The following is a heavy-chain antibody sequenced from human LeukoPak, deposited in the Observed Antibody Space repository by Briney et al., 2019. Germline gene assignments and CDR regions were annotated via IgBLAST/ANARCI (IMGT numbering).Heavy chain of an antibody. V-gene: IGHV4-39*01. CDR2: IYYSGST. CDR1: GGSISSSSYY. J-gene: IGHJ5*02. CDR3: AGRGYCSSTSCYEYWFDP. D-gene: IGHD2-2*01. Sequence: SETLSLTCTVSGGSISSSSYYWGWIRPPPGKGLEWLGIIYYSGSTYYNPSLKSRLTISVDTSKNQFSLKLSSVTATDTAVYYCAGRGYCSSTSCYEYWFDPWGQGTLVTVSS.